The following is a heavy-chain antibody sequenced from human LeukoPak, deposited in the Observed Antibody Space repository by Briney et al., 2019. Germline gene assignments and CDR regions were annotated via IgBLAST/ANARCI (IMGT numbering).Heavy chain of an antibody. D-gene: IGHD2-2*01. Sequence: PSVTLSLTCSVSGGSISSYCWSWIRQPPGKGLEYIGYIYYSGSTNYNPSLKSRVTISVDTSKDQFSLNLTSVTAADTAVYYCARLKCISTTCPSRYVMDVWGQGTTVTVSS. CDR2: IYYSGST. CDR1: GGSISSYC. J-gene: IGHJ6*02. V-gene: IGHV4-59*01. CDR3: ARLKCISTTCPSRYVMDV.